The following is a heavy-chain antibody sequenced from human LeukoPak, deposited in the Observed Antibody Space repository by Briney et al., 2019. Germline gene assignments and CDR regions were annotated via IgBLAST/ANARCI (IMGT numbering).Heavy chain of an antibody. V-gene: IGHV3-30*02. J-gene: IGHJ4*02. CDR3: AKGSTSSYGSGAPFDY. CDR1: GFTFSSYG. CDR2: IRYDGSNK. D-gene: IGHD3-10*01. Sequence: QPGGSLRLSCAASGFTFSSYGMHWVRQAPGKGLEWVAFIRYDGSNKYYADSVKGRFTISRDNSKNTLYLQMNSLRAEDTAVYYCAKGSTSSYGSGAPFDYWGQGTLVTVSS.